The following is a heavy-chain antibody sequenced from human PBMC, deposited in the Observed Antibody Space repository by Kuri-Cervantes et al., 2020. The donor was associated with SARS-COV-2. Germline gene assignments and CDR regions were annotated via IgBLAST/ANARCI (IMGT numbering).Heavy chain of an antibody. V-gene: IGHV4-59*08. Sequence: SEILSLTCTVSGGSISSYYWSWIRQPPGKGLEWIGYIYYSGSTNYNPSLKSRVTISVDTSKNQFSLKLRSVIAADTAVYYCARGDTGHDYWGQGTLVTVSS. J-gene: IGHJ4*02. CDR3: ARGDTGHDY. CDR1: GGSISSYY. CDR2: IYYSGST. D-gene: IGHD5-18*01.